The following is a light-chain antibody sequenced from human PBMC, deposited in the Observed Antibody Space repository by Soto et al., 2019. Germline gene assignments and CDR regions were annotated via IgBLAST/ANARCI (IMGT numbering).Light chain of an antibody. CDR3: QQYENYWT. CDR1: QSISSW. CDR2: DAS. Sequence: DIQMPQSPSTLSATAGDSSTITGRASQSISSWLAWYQHKPGKAPKLLIYDASNLDSGVPSRLSGSGSGTEFSLTISNLQPDDCATYYCQQYENYWTVGQGTKVDIK. J-gene: IGKJ1*01. V-gene: IGKV1-5*01.